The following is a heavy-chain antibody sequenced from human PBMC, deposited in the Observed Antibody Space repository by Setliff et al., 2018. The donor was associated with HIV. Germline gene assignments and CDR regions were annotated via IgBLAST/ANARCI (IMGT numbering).Heavy chain of an antibody. Sequence: SETLSLTCSVSGGSISSSNYYWGWIRQPPGKGLEWIGNIYYSGSTYYNPSLKSRVTISVDTSKNQFSLKLSSVTAADTAVYYCATKGAAGPDGPFDYWGQGTLVTVLL. CDR1: GGSISSSNYY. V-gene: IGHV4-39*01. J-gene: IGHJ4*02. CDR3: ATKGAAGPDGPFDY. CDR2: IYYSGST.